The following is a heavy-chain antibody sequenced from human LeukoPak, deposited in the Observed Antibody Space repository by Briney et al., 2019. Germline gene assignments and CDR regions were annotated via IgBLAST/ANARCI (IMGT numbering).Heavy chain of an antibody. CDR2: ITAYNDNT. D-gene: IGHD6-13*01. V-gene: IGHV1-18*01. CDR1: GYTLTSYG. J-gene: IGHJ4*02. Sequence: GASVKVSCKASGYTLTSYGISWVRQAPGQGLEWMGWITAYNDNTYYAQKLQGRVTMTTDTSTSTAYMELRSLRSDDTAVYYCARDLRRGSSSWYVSGGDYWGQGTLVTVSS. CDR3: ARDLRRGSSSWYVSGGDY.